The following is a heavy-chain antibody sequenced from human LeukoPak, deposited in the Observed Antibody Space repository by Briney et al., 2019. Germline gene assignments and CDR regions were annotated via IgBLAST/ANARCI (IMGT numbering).Heavy chain of an antibody. CDR3: ARGAWNYPYYFDY. Sequence: ASVKVSCKASGGTFSSYTISWVRQAPGRGLEWIGRIIPILGIANYAQEFQGRVTITADKSTSTAYMELSSLRSEDTAMYYCARGAWNYPYYFDYWGQGTLVTVSS. CDR1: GGTFSSYT. D-gene: IGHD1-7*01. CDR2: IIPILGIA. V-gene: IGHV1-69*02. J-gene: IGHJ4*02.